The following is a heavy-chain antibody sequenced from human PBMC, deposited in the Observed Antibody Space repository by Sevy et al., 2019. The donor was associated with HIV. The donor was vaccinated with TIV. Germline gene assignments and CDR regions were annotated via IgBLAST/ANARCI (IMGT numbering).Heavy chain of an antibody. Sequence: GGSLRLSCAASGFTFSSYSMNWVRHAPGKGLEWVSSISSSSSYIYYADSVKGRFTISRDNAKNSLYLQMNSLRAEDTAVYYCARDHYYDSSGRDWFDPWGQGTLVTVSS. J-gene: IGHJ5*02. CDR3: ARDHYYDSSGRDWFDP. V-gene: IGHV3-21*01. D-gene: IGHD3-22*01. CDR1: GFTFSSYS. CDR2: ISSSSSYI.